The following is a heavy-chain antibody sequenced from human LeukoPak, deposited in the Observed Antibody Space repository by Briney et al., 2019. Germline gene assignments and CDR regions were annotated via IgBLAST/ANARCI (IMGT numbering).Heavy chain of an antibody. D-gene: IGHD1-7*01. CDR3: ATAPVNWNYYFDY. J-gene: IGHJ4*02. CDR2: FDPEDGET. Sequence: ASVKVSCTVSGYTLTELTMHWVRQAPGKGLEWMGGFDPEDGETIYAQKFQGRVTMTEDTSTDTAYMELSSLRSEDTAVYYCATAPVNWNYYFDYWGQGTLVTVSS. V-gene: IGHV1-24*01. CDR1: GYTLTELT.